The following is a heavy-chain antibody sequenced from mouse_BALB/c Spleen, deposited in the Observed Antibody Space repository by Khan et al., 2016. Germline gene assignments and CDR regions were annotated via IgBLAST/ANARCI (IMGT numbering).Heavy chain of an antibody. CDR2: IFPGSGIT. Sequence: QVRLQQSGTELPRPGASVKLSCKASGYTFTDYYLHWVKQRTGQGLEWIGEIFPGSGITYYNEKFKGKASLTADTSSSTAYMQLSSLPSEYSAVYFCARSYYVYFAMDYWGHGASVTVSS. V-gene: IGHV1-77*01. CDR3: ARSYYVYFAMDY. CDR1: GYTFTDYY. D-gene: IGHD1-2*01. J-gene: IGHJ4*01.